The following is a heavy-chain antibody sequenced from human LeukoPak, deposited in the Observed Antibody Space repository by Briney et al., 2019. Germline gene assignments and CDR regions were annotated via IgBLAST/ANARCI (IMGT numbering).Heavy chain of an antibody. J-gene: IGHJ4*02. CDR1: RGSISSYY. CDR2: IYYSGTT. V-gene: IGHV4-59*01. Sequence: SETLTLTCTVPRGSISSYYWSRLRQTPGKGLEWIGYIYYSGTTNYNPSLKSRVTISIDTSKKQFSLKVSSVTAADTAVYYWARDEVGAAGTSYFDYWGQGTLVAVSS. D-gene: IGHD6-13*01. CDR3: ARDEVGAAGTSYFDY.